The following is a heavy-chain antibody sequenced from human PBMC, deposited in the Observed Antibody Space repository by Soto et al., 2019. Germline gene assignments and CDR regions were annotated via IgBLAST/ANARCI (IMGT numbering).Heavy chain of an antibody. CDR2: ISRSGDST. V-gene: IGHV3-23*01. CDR1: RFTFSTYV. J-gene: IGHJ6*02. D-gene: IGHD3-16*01. CDR3: AKGAFAGYYYYGMDV. Sequence: PGGSLRLSCAASRFTFSTYVITWVRQAPGKGLEWVSAISRSGDSTYYADSVKGRFTISRDNSKNTLYVQMNSLRAEDTAVYYCAKGAFAGYYYYGMDVWGQGTTVTVSS.